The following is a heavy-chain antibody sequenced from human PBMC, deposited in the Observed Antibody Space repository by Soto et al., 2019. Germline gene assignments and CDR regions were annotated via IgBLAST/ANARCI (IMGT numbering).Heavy chain of an antibody. CDR2: IYYSGST. V-gene: IGHV4-31*03. CDR3: ARDGGITGIPRVGWFDP. CDR1: GGSISSGGYY. D-gene: IGHD1-20*01. J-gene: IGHJ5*02. Sequence: SETLSLTCTVSGGSISSGGYYWSWIRQHPGKGPEWIGYIYYSGSTYYNPSLKSRVTISVDTSKNQFSLKLSSVTAADTAVYYCARDGGITGIPRVGWFDPWGQGTLVTVS.